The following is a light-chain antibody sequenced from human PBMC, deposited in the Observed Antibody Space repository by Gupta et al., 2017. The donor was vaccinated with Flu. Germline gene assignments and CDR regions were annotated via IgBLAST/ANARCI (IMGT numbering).Light chain of an antibody. J-gene: IGLJ2*01. CDR3: QSCHDSHWL. CDR2: END. V-gene: IGLV6-57*03. Sequence: TVTISCTRSSGSIAANFVRWYQQRPGSAPTTLIYENDLRPSVVPGRFSGSIEDSSNSASLAVSGLKTEDEADYYCQSCHDSHWLFGGGTKLTVL. CDR1: SGSIAANF.